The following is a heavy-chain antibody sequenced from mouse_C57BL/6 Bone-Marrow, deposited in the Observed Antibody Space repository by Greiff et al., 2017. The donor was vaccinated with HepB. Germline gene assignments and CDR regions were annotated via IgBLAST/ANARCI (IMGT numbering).Heavy chain of an antibody. J-gene: IGHJ1*03. CDR1: GYTFTSYW. CDR2: INPSNGGT. D-gene: IGHD1-1*01. CDR3: ARENYDSRRRWYFDF. Sequence: QVQLQQPGTELVKPGASVKLSCKASGYTFTSYWMHWVKQRPGQGLEWIGNINPSNGGTNYNEKFKSKATLTVDKSSSTAYMQLSSLTSEDSAVYYWARENYDSRRRWYFDFWGKGTTVTVSS. V-gene: IGHV1-53*01.